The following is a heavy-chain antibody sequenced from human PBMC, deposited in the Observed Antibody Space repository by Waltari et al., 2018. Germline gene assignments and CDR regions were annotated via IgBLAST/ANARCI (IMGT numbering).Heavy chain of an antibody. CDR1: GYSIRSGYY. CDR3: ARDVSLQAGTRGGFDP. J-gene: IGHJ5*02. Sequence: QVQLQESGPGLVKPSETLSLTCAVSGYSIRSGYYWGWIRQPPGKGLEWIGIIYPSGITYYNPSVKSRVTLSVDTSKNQFSLELSSVTAADTAVYYCARDVSLQAGTRGGFDPWGQGTLVTVSS. D-gene: IGHD6-19*01. CDR2: IYPSGIT. V-gene: IGHV4-38-2*02.